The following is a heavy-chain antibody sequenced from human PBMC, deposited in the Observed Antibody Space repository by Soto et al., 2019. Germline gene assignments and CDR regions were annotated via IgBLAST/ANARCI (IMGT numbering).Heavy chain of an antibody. CDR2: IYYSGST. CDR3: ARGGLGYCSGGSCYSAELSRYYYGMDV. CDR1: GGSISSGGYY. D-gene: IGHD2-15*01. V-gene: IGHV4-31*03. J-gene: IGHJ6*02. Sequence: SETLSLTCTVSGGSISSGGYYWSWIRQHPGKGLEWIGYIYYSGSTYYNPSLKSRVTISVDTSKNQFSLKLSSVTAADTAMYYCARGGLGYCSGGSCYSAELSRYYYGMDVWGQGTTVTVSS.